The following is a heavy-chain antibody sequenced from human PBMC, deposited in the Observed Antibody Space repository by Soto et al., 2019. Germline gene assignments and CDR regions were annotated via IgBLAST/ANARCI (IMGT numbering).Heavy chain of an antibody. J-gene: IGHJ4*02. CDR3: ALTPRQWLVYFDY. D-gene: IGHD6-19*01. CDR2: ISGSGGTT. V-gene: IGHV3-23*01. Sequence: EVQLLESGGGLVQPGGSLRLSCAASGFTFSNYAIAWVRQAPGKGLEWVSGISGSGGTTYYADSVKGRFTISRDNSKDTLHMQMTSLRAEDPAVYYCALTPRQWLVYFDYWGQGGLVTVAS. CDR1: GFTFSNYA.